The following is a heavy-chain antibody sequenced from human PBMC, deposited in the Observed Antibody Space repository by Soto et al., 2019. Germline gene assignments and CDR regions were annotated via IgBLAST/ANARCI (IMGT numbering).Heavy chain of an antibody. CDR3: AKDRTDMITFGGVIVDY. CDR2: ISGSGGST. J-gene: IGHJ4*02. CDR1: GFTFSSYA. V-gene: IGHV3-23*01. D-gene: IGHD3-16*02. Sequence: EVQLLESGGGLVQPGGSLRLSCAASGFTFSSYAMSWVRQAPGKGLEWVSAISGSGGSTYYADSVKGRFTISRDNSKNTLYLQMNSLRAEDTAVYYCAKDRTDMITFGGVIVDYWGQGTLVTVSS.